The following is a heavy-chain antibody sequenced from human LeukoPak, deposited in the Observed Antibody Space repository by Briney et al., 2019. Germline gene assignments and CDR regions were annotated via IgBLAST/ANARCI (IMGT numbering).Heavy chain of an antibody. V-gene: IGHV1-18*01. D-gene: IGHD5-12*01. J-gene: IGHJ4*02. Sequence: GASVNVSCKASGYSFGDYGFSWVRQAPGQGLEWLGWISAYNGNRNYAQKVEGRVTMTTDTSTSTAYLELRGLRPDDTAVYYCARDDSGAKVDIDYWGQGTLLIVSS. CDR2: ISAYNGNR. CDR1: GYSFGDYG. CDR3: ARDDSGAKVDIDY.